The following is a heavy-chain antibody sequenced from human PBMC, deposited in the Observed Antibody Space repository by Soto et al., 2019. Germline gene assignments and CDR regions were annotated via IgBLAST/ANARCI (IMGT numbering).Heavy chain of an antibody. CDR3: AKYLRRGYWFDP. D-gene: IGHD3-10*02. V-gene: IGHV3-23*01. Sequence: GGSLRLSCAAPGYTFSRYAMSWVRLAPGKGLEWVSAISGSGGSTYYADSVKGWFTISRDNSKNTLYLQMNSLRAEDTAVYYCAKYLRRGYWFDPWGQGTPGTGSA. J-gene: IGHJ5*02. CDR2: ISGSGGST. CDR1: GYTFSRYA.